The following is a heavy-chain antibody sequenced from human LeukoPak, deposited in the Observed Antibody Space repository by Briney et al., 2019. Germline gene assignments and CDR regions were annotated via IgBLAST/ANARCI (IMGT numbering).Heavy chain of an antibody. CDR3: AKSSNHYRPFDD. Sequence: GVSLRLSCAASGFTFSSYAMSWVRQAPGKGLEWVSGISGSGFTTYYADSVKGRFTISRGNSKNTLYVQMNSLRAEDTAVYYCAKSSNHYRPFDDWGQGTLVTVSS. D-gene: IGHD3-16*02. CDR2: ISGSGFTT. CDR1: GFTFSSYA. J-gene: IGHJ4*02. V-gene: IGHV3-23*01.